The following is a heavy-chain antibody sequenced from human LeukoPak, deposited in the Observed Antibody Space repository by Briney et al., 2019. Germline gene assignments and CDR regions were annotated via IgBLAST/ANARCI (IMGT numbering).Heavy chain of an antibody. Sequence: PSETLSLTCAVYGGSFSGYYWSWIRQPPGKGLEWIGEINHSGSTNYNPPLKSRVTISVDTSKNQFSLKLSSVTAADTAVYYCARGRPYIVVVPAAEREDDYWGQGTLVTVSS. J-gene: IGHJ4*02. D-gene: IGHD2-2*01. CDR3: ARGRPYIVVVPAAEREDDY. CDR2: INHSGST. V-gene: IGHV4-34*01. CDR1: GGSFSGYY.